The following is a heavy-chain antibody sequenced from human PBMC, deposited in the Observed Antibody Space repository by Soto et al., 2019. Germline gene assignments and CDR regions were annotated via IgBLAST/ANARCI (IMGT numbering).Heavy chain of an antibody. CDR3: ARALFLRRYCSCGSCYSLLDY. D-gene: IGHD2-15*01. CDR2: INHSGST. Sequence: SETLSLTCAVYGGSFSNYYWSWIRQPPGKGLEWIGEINHSGSTNYNPSLKSRVTISVDTSKNQFSLKLSSVTAADTAVYYCARALFLRRYCSCGSCYSLLDYWGQRTLVTVSS. V-gene: IGHV4-34*01. CDR1: GGSFSNYY. J-gene: IGHJ4*02.